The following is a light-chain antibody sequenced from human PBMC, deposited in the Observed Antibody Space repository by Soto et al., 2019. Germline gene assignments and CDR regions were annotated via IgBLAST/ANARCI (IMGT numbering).Light chain of an antibody. CDR2: RAS. Sequence: MTESPAALSSTPPERATRCCMASPSVDSNFAWYQQKPGQPPRLLIYRASTRETDVPGRFSGSGSGTDFTLTISSLQSEDLAVYYCQQLNNWPRTFGQGTKVDIK. J-gene: IGKJ1*01. CDR3: QQLNNWPRT. CDR1: PSVDSN. V-gene: IGKV3-15*01.